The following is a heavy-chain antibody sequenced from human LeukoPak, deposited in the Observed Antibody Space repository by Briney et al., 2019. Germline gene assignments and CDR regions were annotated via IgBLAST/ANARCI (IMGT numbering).Heavy chain of an antibody. CDR3: AHRTYYDFWSGS. CDR1: GFSLSSSGVG. CDR2: IYWNDDK. D-gene: IGHD3-3*01. V-gene: IGHV2-5*01. J-gene: IGHJ4*02. Sequence: SGPMLVKPTQTLTLTCTFSGFSLSSSGVGVGWIRQPPGKALEWLAMIYWNDDKRYSPSLKSRLTITKGTSKNQVVLAMTNMDPVDTATYYCAHRTYYDFWSGSWGQGTLVTVSS.